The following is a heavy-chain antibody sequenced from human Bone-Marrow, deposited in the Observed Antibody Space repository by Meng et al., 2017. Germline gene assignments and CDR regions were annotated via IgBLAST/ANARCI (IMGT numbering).Heavy chain of an antibody. Sequence: GESLKISCAASGFTFSSYEMNWVRQAPGKGLEWVSYISSSGSTIYYADSVKGRFTISRDNSKNTLYLQMNSLRAEDTAVYYCARAYYYYDSSGYSSTPSYWGQGTLVTVSS. CDR3: ARAYYYYDSSGYSSTPSY. CDR2: ISSSGSTI. V-gene: IGHV3-48*03. J-gene: IGHJ4*02. D-gene: IGHD3-22*01. CDR1: GFTFSSYE.